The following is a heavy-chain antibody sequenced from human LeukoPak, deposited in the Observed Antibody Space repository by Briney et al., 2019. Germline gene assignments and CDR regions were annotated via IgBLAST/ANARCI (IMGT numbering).Heavy chain of an antibody. CDR3: AREYDYGDYVPFDY. CDR1: GGSFSGYY. D-gene: IGHD4-17*01. J-gene: IGHJ4*02. Sequence: SETLSLTCAVYGGSFSGYYWSWIRQPAGKGLEWIGRIYTSGSTNYNPSLKSRVTMSVDTSKNQLSLKLSSVTAADTAVYYCAREYDYGDYVPFDYWGQGTLVTVSS. CDR2: IYTSGST. V-gene: IGHV4-4*07.